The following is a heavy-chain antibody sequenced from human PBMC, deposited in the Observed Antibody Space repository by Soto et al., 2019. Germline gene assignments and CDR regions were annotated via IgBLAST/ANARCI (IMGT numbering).Heavy chain of an antibody. CDR1: GFTFSSYA. CDR2: ISGSGGST. CDR3: AKVEERDDYVWGSYQPRNFDY. Sequence: GGSLRLSCAASGFTFSSYAMSWVRQAPGKGLEWVSAISGSGGSTYYADSVKGRFTISRDNSKNTLYLQMNSLRAEDTAVYYCAKVEERDDYVWGSYQPRNFDYWGQGTLVTVSS. D-gene: IGHD3-16*02. V-gene: IGHV3-23*01. J-gene: IGHJ4*02.